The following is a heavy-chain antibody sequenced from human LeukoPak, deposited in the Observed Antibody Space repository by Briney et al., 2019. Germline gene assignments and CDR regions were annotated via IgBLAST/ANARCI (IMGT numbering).Heavy chain of an antibody. CDR3: AREFFDVPAPFDY. Sequence: PGGSLRLSCAASGFTFSSYSMNWVRQAPGKGLEWVSSISSSRSYIYYADSVKGRFTISRDNAKNSLYLQMNSLRAEDTAVYYCAREFFDVPAPFDYWGQGTLVTVSS. J-gene: IGHJ4*02. CDR1: GFTFSSYS. V-gene: IGHV3-21*01. D-gene: IGHD2-2*01. CDR2: ISSSRSYI.